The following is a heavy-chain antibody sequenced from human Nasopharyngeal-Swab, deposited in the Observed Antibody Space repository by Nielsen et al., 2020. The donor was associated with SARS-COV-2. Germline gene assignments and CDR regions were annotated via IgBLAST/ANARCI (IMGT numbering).Heavy chain of an antibody. CDR1: GFTFSYYG. J-gene: IGHJ6*02. Sequence: GESLKISCAASGFTFSYYGMHWVRQAPGKGLEWVAIIWYDGSDKYYADSVKGRFTISRDNSKNTLYLQMNSLRVEDTAVYYCARQVPAMDVWGQGTTVTVSS. CDR3: ARQVPAMDV. D-gene: IGHD2-2*01. CDR2: IWYDGSDK. V-gene: IGHV3-33*01.